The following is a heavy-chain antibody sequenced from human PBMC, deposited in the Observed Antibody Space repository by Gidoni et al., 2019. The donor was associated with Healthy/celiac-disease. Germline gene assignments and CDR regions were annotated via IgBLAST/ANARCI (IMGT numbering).Heavy chain of an antibody. Sequence: QVQLVQSGAEVKKPGASVKVSCKASGYTFTSYGISWVRQAPGHGLEWLGWISAYNGNTNYAQKLQGRVTMTTDTSTSTAYMELRSLRSDDTAVYYCAISPMVRGVMVAYYGMDVWGQGTTVTVSS. V-gene: IGHV1-18*04. CDR2: ISAYNGNT. D-gene: IGHD3-10*01. CDR3: AISPMVRGVMVAYYGMDV. CDR1: GYTFTSYG. J-gene: IGHJ6*02.